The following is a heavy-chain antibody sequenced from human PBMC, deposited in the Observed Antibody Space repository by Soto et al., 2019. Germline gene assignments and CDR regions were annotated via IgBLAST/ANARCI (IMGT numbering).Heavy chain of an antibody. CDR2: IYSGGYT. CDR1: GFTVSNNY. V-gene: IGHV3-53*01. D-gene: IGHD3-10*01. J-gene: IGHJ4*02. Sequence: EVQLVESGGGLIQPGGSLRLSCAVSGFTVSNNYMSWVRQAPGKGLEGVSVIYSGGYTAYGDSVKGRLTISRDNSKNTIYPQTNTLGAAVAALFFCAPHPGGGGYWGQGTLVTVSS. CDR3: APHPGGGGY.